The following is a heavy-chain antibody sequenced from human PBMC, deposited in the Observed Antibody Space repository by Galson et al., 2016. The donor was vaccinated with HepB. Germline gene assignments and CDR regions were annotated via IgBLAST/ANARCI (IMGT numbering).Heavy chain of an antibody. CDR1: GFAFSSHW. CDR3: VRDHSVVPTTAYNWFDP. V-gene: IGHV3-74*01. J-gene: IGHJ5*02. Sequence: SLRLSCAASGFAFSSHWMHWVRQDLGKGLVWVSWINSDGTISNYADSVKGRFTISRDNAKNTLYLQMNSLRAEDTAVYFCVRDHSVVPTTAYNWFDPWGRGTLVTVSS. D-gene: IGHD4-23*01. CDR2: INSDGTIS.